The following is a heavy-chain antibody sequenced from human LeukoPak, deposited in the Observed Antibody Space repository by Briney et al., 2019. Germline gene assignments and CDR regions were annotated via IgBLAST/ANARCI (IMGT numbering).Heavy chain of an antibody. V-gene: IGHV4-34*01. J-gene: IGHJ4*02. CDR1: GGSFSGYY. D-gene: IGHD2-2*01. Sequence: PSETLSLTCAVYGGSFSGYYWSWIRQPPGKGLEWIGEINHSGSTNYNPSLKSRVTISVDRSKNQFSLKLNSVTAADTAIYYCARYCSSTGCPFDLWGQGTLVTVSS. CDR3: ARYCSSTGCPFDL. CDR2: INHSGST.